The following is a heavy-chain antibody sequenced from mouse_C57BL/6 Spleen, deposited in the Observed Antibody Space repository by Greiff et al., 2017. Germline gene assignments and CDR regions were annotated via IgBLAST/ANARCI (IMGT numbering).Heavy chain of an antibody. J-gene: IGHJ3*01. CDR2: IRNKANNPAT. Sequence: DVKLEESGGGLVQPGGSMKLSCAASGFTFSDAWMDWVRQSPEKGLEWVAEIRNKANNPATYYAESVKRRFTISRDDYKNSVYLQMNSLRAEDSGIYYCTLSNWEGWFAYWGQGTLVTVSA. D-gene: IGHD4-1*01. V-gene: IGHV6-6*01. CDR3: TLSNWEGWFAY. CDR1: GFTFSDAW.